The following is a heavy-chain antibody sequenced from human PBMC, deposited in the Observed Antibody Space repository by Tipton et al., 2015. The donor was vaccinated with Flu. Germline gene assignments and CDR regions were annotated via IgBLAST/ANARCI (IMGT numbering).Heavy chain of an antibody. CDR2: ICPGSP. CDR1: GGSVGGPYC. J-gene: IGHJ4*02. V-gene: IGHV4-38-2*02. D-gene: IGHD4-17*01. CDR3: ARGLRQGTTVTTACFAS. Sequence: TLSLTCSVSGGSVGGPYCWGWVRQPPGKGLQWIGNICPGSPYYNSSLKSRVTISVDTSKNQFSLNLSSVTAADTAVYYCARGLRQGTTVTTACFASWGQGTLVTVSS.